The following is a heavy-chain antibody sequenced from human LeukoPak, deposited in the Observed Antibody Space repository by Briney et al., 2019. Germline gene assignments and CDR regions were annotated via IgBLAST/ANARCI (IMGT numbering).Heavy chain of an antibody. V-gene: IGHV3-48*01. D-gene: IGHD4-17*01. CDR2: ISSSSSTI. CDR1: GFTFSSYS. CDR3: AKDPMTTVTTTAY. J-gene: IGHJ4*02. Sequence: GGSLRLSCAASGFTFSSYSMNWVRQAPGKGLEWVSYISSSSSTIYYADSVKGRFTISRDNAKNSLYLQMNSLRAEDTALYYCAKDPMTTVTTTAYWGQGTLVTVSS.